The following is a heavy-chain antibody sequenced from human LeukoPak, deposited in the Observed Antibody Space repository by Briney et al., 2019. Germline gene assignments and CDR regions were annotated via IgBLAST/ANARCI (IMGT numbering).Heavy chain of an antibody. CDR3: ARGLGYCSGGTCPNDY. J-gene: IGHJ4*02. V-gene: IGHV1-18*01. CDR2: ISDFNGLT. D-gene: IGHD2-15*01. Sequence: ASVKVSCKTSGYTLTDFGLSWVRQAPGQGLEWMGWISDFNGLTKYAQKLQDRVTMTTDASTSTAYMEPRSLTSDDTAIYYCARGLGYCSGGTCPNDYWGQGTLVTVSS. CDR1: GYTLTDFG.